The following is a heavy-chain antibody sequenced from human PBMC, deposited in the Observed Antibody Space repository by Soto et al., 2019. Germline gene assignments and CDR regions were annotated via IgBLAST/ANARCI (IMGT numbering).Heavy chain of an antibody. V-gene: IGHV3-73*02. CDR2: IRSKTHNYAT. Sequence: EVQLVESGGGLVQPGVSLKLSCAASGFTLSGSAVHWVRQAAGKGLEWVGRIRSKTHNYATDYIASVKGRFTMSRDDSNNTAYLQMNGLKTDDTAVYYCTRSGGSYSFGYWGQGTLVTVSS. CDR3: TRSGGSYSFGY. D-gene: IGHD1-26*01. CDR1: GFTLSGSA. J-gene: IGHJ4*02.